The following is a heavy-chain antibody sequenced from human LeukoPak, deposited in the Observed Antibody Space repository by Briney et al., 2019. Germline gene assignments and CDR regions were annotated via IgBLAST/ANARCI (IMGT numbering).Heavy chain of an antibody. CDR2: IYADGAT. D-gene: IGHD3-10*01. CDR3: ARDRAGRKAWVEFDP. CDR1: GLTVSQND. V-gene: IGHV3-66*02. J-gene: IGHJ5*02. Sequence: PGGSLRLSCAASGLTVSQNDMSWVRQAPGRGLEWVSLIYADGATHYADSVKGRFTISRDNSKNTVYLEMNSLRPEDTAVYFCARDRAGRKAWVEFDPWGQGTLVTVSS.